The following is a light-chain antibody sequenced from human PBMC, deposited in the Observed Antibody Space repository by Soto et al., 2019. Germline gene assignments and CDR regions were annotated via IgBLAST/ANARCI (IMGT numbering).Light chain of an antibody. J-gene: IGLJ3*02. Sequence: SSELTQPPSVSVAPGQTARFTCEGNNIGSKSVHWYQQRPGQAPVLVVYDESDRPSGIPERFSGSNSGNTATLTISWVEAGDEADFYCQVWDSSSDHPVFGGGTKVTVL. CDR2: DES. V-gene: IGLV3-21*02. CDR3: QVWDSSSDHPV. CDR1: NIGSKS.